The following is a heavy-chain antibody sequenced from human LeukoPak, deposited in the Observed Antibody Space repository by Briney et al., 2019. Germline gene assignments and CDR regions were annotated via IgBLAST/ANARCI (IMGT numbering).Heavy chain of an antibody. CDR3: ASTTLGYCTNGVCYSEAAFDI. J-gene: IGHJ3*02. Sequence: SVKVSCKASGGTFSSYAISWVRQAPGQGLEWMGGIIPIFGTANYAQKFQGRVTITADESTSTAYMELSSLRSEDTAVYYYASTTLGYCTNGVCYSEAAFDIWGQGTMVTVSS. CDR2: IIPIFGTA. V-gene: IGHV1-69*13. CDR1: GGTFSSYA. D-gene: IGHD2-8*01.